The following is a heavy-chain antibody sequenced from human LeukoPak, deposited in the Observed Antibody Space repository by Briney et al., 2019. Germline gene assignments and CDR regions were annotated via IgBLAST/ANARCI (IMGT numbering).Heavy chain of an antibody. D-gene: IGHD4-17*01. CDR2: IIPILGIA. J-gene: IGHJ6*02. Sequence: GASVKVSCKASGGTFSSYAISWVRQAPGQGLEWMGRIIPILGIANYAQKFQGRVTITADKSTSTAYMELSSLRSEDTAVYYCARVATVTTPPYGMDVWGQGTTVTVSS. CDR1: GGTFSSYA. CDR3: ARVATVTTPPYGMDV. V-gene: IGHV1-69*04.